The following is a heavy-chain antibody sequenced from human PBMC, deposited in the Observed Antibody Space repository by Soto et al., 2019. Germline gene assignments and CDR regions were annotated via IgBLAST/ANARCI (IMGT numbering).Heavy chain of an antibody. D-gene: IGHD3-10*01. CDR2: IIPIFGTA. V-gene: IGHV1-69*05. J-gene: IGHJ4*02. Sequence: QVQLVQSGAEVKKPGSSVKVSCKASGGTFSSYAISWVRQAPGQGLEWMGGIIPIFGTANYAQKFQGRVTITXXEXTXXAYMELSSLRSEDTAVYYCARGYYYGSGSYWNFDYWGQGTLVTVSS. CDR3: ARGYYYGSGSYWNFDY. CDR1: GGTFSSYA.